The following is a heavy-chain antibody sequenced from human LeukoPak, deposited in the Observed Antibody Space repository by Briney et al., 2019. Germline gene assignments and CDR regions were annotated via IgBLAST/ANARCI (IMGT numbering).Heavy chain of an antibody. V-gene: IGHV3-23*01. CDR3: AKDIHSSGWPDAFDI. J-gene: IGHJ3*02. Sequence: GGSLRLSCAASEFTFNNYAMSWVRQAPGKGLEWVSTISGSGVSTYYADSVKSRFTISRDNSKNTLYLQMNGLRAEDTAVYYCAKDIHSSGWPDAFDIWGQGTMVTVSS. CDR2: ISGSGVST. D-gene: IGHD6-19*01. CDR1: EFTFNNYA.